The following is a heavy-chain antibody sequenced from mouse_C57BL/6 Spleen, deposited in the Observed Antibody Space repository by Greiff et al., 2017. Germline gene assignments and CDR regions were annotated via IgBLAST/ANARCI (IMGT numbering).Heavy chain of an antibody. CDR1: GYTFTSYW. V-gene: IGHV1-55*01. CDR2: IYPGSGST. J-gene: IGHJ2*01. D-gene: IGHD4-1*01. CDR3: ARELTGTRGGD. Sequence: QVQLQQPGAELVKPGASVKMSCKASGYTFTSYWITWVKQRPGQGLEWIGDIYPGSGSTNYNEKFKGKATLTVDTSSSTAYMQLSSLTSEDSAVYCCARELTGTRGGDWGKGTTLTVSS.